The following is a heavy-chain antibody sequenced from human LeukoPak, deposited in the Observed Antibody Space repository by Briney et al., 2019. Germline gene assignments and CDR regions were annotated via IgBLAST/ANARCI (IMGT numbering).Heavy chain of an antibody. Sequence: SETLSLTCTVSGGSISSYYWSWIRQPPGKGLGWIGYIYYSGSTNYNPSLKSRVTISVDTSKNQFSLKLSSVTAADTAVYYCTTTPQRAEYFQHWGQGTLVTVSS. CDR1: GGSISSYY. V-gene: IGHV4-59*01. J-gene: IGHJ1*01. CDR3: TTTPQRAEYFQH. D-gene: IGHD1-26*01. CDR2: IYYSGST.